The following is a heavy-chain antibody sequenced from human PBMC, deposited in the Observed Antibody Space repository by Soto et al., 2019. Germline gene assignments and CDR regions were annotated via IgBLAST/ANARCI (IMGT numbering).Heavy chain of an antibody. CDR1: GGSISSGANF. Sequence: PSETLSLTCTVSGGSISSGANFWSWIRQLPGRVLEWIGYISYTGRTYYTPSLNSRLTISLDTSKNLFSLRLSAVTAADTTVYFCARGSFSSSSYWFDPWGQGTLVTVSS. CDR2: ISYTGRT. CDR3: ARGSFSSSSYWFDP. D-gene: IGHD6-6*01. V-gene: IGHV4-31*03. J-gene: IGHJ5*02.